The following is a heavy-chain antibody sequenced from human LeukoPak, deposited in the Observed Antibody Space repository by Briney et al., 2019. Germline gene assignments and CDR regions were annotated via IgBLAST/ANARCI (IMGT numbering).Heavy chain of an antibody. CDR1: GFTFSSYS. CDR2: ISSSSSYI. Sequence: GGSLRLSSAASGFTFSSYSMNWVRQAPGKGLEWVSSISSSSSYIYYADSVKGRFTISRDNAKNSLYLQMNSLRAEDTAVYYCAGEPTYYYDSSGYGMDVWGQGTTVTVSS. D-gene: IGHD3-22*01. CDR3: AGEPTYYYDSSGYGMDV. V-gene: IGHV3-21*01. J-gene: IGHJ6*02.